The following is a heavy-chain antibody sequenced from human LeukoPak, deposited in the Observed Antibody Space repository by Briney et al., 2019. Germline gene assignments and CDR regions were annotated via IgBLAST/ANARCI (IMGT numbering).Heavy chain of an antibody. J-gene: IGHJ4*02. V-gene: IGHV3-20*04. D-gene: IGHD3-3*01. CDR3: ARGGIFGVVMQYYFDY. CDR2: MNWYGCST. Sequence: GGSLRLSCAASGFTFDDYGTSWVRQAPGEGVEGVSGMNWYGCSTVCADSVEGRFTISRDNAKHYLYLQMNSLRAEDTALYYCARGGIFGVVMQYYFDYWGQGTLVTVSS. CDR1: GFTFDDYG.